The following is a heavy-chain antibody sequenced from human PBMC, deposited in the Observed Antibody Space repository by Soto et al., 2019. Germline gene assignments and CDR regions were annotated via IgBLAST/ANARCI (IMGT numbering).Heavy chain of an antibody. J-gene: IGHJ4*02. CDR1: GGSISSSSYY. Sequence: SETLSLTCIVSGGSISSSSYYWGWIRQPPGKGLEWIGSIYYSGRTYYNPSFKSRVTISIDTSKNQFSLKLSSVTATDTAVYYCARQRTTVVTQAYFDHWGQGALVTVPS. V-gene: IGHV4-39*01. CDR2: IYYSGRT. CDR3: ARQRTTVVTQAYFDH. D-gene: IGHD2-21*02.